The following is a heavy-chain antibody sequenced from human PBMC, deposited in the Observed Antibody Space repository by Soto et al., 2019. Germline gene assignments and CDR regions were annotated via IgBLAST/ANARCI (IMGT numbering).Heavy chain of an antibody. J-gene: IGHJ5*02. Sequence: AETLSLTCVVYGGSFSGYYWSWIRQSPGKGLEWIGGINHRGSTNYNPSLESRVTISVDTSKNQFSLKLPSVTAADTAMYYCAGDGFCTSTTCRVGNWFDPWGQGTLVTVSS. CDR1: GGSFSGYY. V-gene: IGHV4-34*01. D-gene: IGHD2-2*01. CDR3: AGDGFCTSTTCRVGNWFDP. CDR2: INHRGST.